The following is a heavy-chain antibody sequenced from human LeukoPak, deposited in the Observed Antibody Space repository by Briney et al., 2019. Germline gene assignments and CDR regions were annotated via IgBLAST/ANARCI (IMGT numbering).Heavy chain of an antibody. CDR3: AKNGAMVSHWYFDL. Sequence: PSETLSLTCTVSGGSISSSSYYWGWIRQPPGKGLEWIGSIYCSGNTYYNPSLKSRVTISVDTSKNQFSLKLSSVTAADTAVYYCAKNGAMVSHWYFDLWGRGTLVTVSS. D-gene: IGHD5-18*01. CDR2: IYCSGNT. J-gene: IGHJ2*01. CDR1: GGSISSSSYY. V-gene: IGHV4-39*01.